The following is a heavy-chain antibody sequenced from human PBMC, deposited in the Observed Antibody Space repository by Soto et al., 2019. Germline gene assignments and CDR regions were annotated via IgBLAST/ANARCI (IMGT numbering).Heavy chain of an antibody. CDR3: ARRAITVTTGGYFDY. Sequence: PSETLSLTCTVSGGSISSSSYYWGWIRQPPGKGLEWIGSIYYSGSTYYNPSLKSRVTISVDTSKNQFSLKLSSVTAADTAVYYCARRAITVTTGGYFDYWGQGTLVTVSS. CDR1: GGSISSSSYY. D-gene: IGHD4-17*01. V-gene: IGHV4-39*01. J-gene: IGHJ4*02. CDR2: IYYSGST.